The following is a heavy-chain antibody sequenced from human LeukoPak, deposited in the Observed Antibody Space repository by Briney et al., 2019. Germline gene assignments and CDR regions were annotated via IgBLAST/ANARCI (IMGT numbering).Heavy chain of an antibody. CDR1: GFTFSSYA. D-gene: IGHD3-22*01. CDR3: ARGITMTPRGAFDI. J-gene: IGHJ3*02. V-gene: IGHV3-64*01. CDR2: ISSNGGST. Sequence: PGGSLRLSCAASGFTFSSYAMHWVRQAPGKGLEYVSAISSNGGSTYYANSVKGRFTISRDNSKNTLYLQMGSLRAEDMAVYYCARGITMTPRGAFDIWGQGTMVTVSS.